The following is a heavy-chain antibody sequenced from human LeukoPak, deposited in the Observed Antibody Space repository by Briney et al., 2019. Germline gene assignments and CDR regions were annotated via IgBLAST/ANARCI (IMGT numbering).Heavy chain of an antibody. CDR1: GFTVSSNY. D-gene: IGHD5-18*01. Sequence: GGSLRLSCAASGFTVSSNYMSRVRQAPGKGLEWVSVIYSGGSTYYADSVKGRFTISRDNSKNTLYLQMNSLRAEDTAVYYCARVLRYSYEFDYWGQGTLVTVSS. CDR2: IYSGGST. CDR3: ARVLRYSYEFDY. J-gene: IGHJ4*02. V-gene: IGHV3-66*01.